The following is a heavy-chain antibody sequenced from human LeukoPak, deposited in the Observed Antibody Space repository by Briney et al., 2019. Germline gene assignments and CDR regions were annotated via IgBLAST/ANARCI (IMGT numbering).Heavy chain of an antibody. V-gene: IGHV3-21*01. CDR2: ISSSSSYV. CDR1: GFTFSSYS. Sequence: PGGSLRLSCAASGFTFSSYSMNWVRQAPGKGLEWVPSISSSSSYVYYADSVKGRFTISRDNAKNSLYLQMNSLRAEDTAVYYCARAGIAVAGKTTDDAFDIWGQGTMVTVSS. D-gene: IGHD6-19*01. CDR3: ARAGIAVAGKTTDDAFDI. J-gene: IGHJ3*02.